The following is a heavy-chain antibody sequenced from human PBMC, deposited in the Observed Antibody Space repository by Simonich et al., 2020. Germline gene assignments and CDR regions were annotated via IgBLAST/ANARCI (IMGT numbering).Heavy chain of an antibody. V-gene: IGHV1-18*01. CDR3: ARGQWLKGAFDI. CDR2: INSNNGNT. J-gene: IGHJ3*02. D-gene: IGHD6-19*01. Sequence: QVQLVQSGAEVKKPGASVKVFCKASCYTVTSLGISWVRQAPGQGLGWMGGINSNNGNTNYAQKLKGRVTMTTDTSTSTAYMELRSLRSDDTAVYYCARGQWLKGAFDIWGQGTMVTVSS. CDR1: CYTVTSLG.